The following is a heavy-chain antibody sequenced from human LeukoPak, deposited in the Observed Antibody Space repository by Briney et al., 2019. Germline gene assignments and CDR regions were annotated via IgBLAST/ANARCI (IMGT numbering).Heavy chain of an antibody. Sequence: ASVKVSCKASGYTFTSYDINWVRQATGQGLEWMGWMNPNSGNTGYAQKFQGRVTITRNNSISTAYMELSSLRSEDTAVYYCARGRRNKGYCSGGSCYSLDYWGQGTLVTVSS. CDR3: ARGRRNKGYCSGGSCYSLDY. CDR2: MNPNSGNT. CDR1: GYTFTSYD. V-gene: IGHV1-8*03. J-gene: IGHJ4*02. D-gene: IGHD2-15*01.